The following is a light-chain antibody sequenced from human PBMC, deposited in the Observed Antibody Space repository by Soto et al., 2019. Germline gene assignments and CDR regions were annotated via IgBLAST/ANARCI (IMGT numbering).Light chain of an antibody. CDR1: QSLLYSDGKTY. Sequence: IVLTQTPLSLSVAPGQPASISCKSAQSLLYSDGKTYLYWYLQKPGQPPQPLIYGASTRFSGVPDRFSGSGSGTDFTLTISRVEAEDVGVYFCMQSISRLTFGGGTKVDIK. CDR2: GAS. J-gene: IGKJ4*01. V-gene: IGKV2D-29*01. CDR3: MQSISRLT.